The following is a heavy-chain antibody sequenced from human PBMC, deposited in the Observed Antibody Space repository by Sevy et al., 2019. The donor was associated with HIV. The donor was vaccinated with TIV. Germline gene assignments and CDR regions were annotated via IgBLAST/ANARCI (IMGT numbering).Heavy chain of an antibody. J-gene: IGHJ4*02. CDR1: GFTFSDYY. V-gene: IGHV3-11*04. CDR3: ARGAGFSSYYFDY. D-gene: IGHD6-19*01. Sequence: GGSLRLSCAASGFTFSDYYMSWIRQAPAKGLEWVSYISSSGSTIYYADSVKGRFTISRDNAKNALYLQMNSLRAEDTAVYYCARGAGFSSYYFDYWGQGTLVTVSS. CDR2: ISSSGSTI.